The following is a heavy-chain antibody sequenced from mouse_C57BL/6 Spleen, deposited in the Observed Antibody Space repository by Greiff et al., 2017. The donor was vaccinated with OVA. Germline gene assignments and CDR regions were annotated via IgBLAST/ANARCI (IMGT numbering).Heavy chain of an antibody. V-gene: IGHV3-6*01. J-gene: IGHJ3*01. CDR3: ASGNLLLRSWFAY. CDR1: GYSITSGYY. Sequence: EVKLQESGPGLVKPSQSLSLTCSVTGYSITSGYYWNWIRQFPGNKLEWMGYISYDGSNNYNPSLKNRISITRDTSKNQFFLKLNSVTTEDTATYYCASGNLLLRSWFAYWGQGTLVTVSA. D-gene: IGHD1-1*01. CDR2: ISYDGSN.